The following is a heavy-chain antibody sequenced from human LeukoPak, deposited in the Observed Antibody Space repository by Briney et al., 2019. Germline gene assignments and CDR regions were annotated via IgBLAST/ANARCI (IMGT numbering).Heavy chain of an antibody. CDR3: ARDPTYDSSGYGAQYYFDY. CDR2: ISSSGSTI. V-gene: IGHV3-48*03. Sequence: GGSLRLSCAASGFTFRSYEMNWVRQAPGKGLEWVSYISSSGSTIYYADSVKGRFAISRDNAKNSLYLQMNSLRAEDTAVYYCARDPTYDSSGYGAQYYFDYWGQGTLVTVSS. J-gene: IGHJ4*02. CDR1: GFTFRSYE. D-gene: IGHD3-22*01.